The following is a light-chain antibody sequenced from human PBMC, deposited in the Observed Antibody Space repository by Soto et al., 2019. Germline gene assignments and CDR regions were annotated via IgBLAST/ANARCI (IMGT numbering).Light chain of an antibody. J-gene: IGKJ1*01. CDR1: QSLVHSDVNTY. CDR3: MQSTQYPLT. Sequence: DIVMTQTPLSSPVTLGQPASISCRSSQSLVHSDVNTYLSWLQQRPGQPPRVLIYKISNRVSGVPDRFSGSGAGTDFTLKISRVEAEDVGVYYCMQSTQYPLTLCQGTKVEI. V-gene: IGKV2-24*01. CDR2: KIS.